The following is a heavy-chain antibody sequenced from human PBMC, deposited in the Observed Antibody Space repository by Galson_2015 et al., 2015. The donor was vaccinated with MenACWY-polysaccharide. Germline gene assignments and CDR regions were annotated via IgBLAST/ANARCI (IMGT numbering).Heavy chain of an antibody. CDR2: TCYRSKWYH. CDR1: GDSVSSHSAA. D-gene: IGHD6-13*01. Sequence: CAISGDSVSSHSAAWYWIRQSPSRGLEWLGWTCYRSKWYHDYPVSVKSRITIIPDTSKNQFFLQLNSVTPDDTALYYCARTCPPYSRTWYECFDYWDQGTLVTVSS. V-gene: IGHV6-1*01. J-gene: IGHJ4*02. CDR3: ARTCPPYSRTWYECFDY.